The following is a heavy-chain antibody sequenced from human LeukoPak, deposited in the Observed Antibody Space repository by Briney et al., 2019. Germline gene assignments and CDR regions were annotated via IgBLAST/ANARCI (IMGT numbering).Heavy chain of an antibody. CDR1: GFTFSNHW. Sequence: GSLSPYCTASGFTFSNHWMSWVRQAPGKGLEWVANIKQDGSEKYYVDSVKGRFTISRDNAKNSLYLQMNSLRAEDTAVYYCARVGGSYYNYCGQRNLVTVSS. V-gene: IGHV3-7*04. J-gene: IGHJ4*02. D-gene: IGHD1-26*01. CDR2: IKQDGSEK. CDR3: ARVGGSYYNY.